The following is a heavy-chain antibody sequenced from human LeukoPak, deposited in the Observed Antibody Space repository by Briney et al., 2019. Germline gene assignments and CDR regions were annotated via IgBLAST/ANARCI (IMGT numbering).Heavy chain of an antibody. CDR1: GGSISSGGYY. Sequence: PSETLSLTCTVSGGSISSGGYYWSWIRQPPGKGLEWIGYIYHSGSTYYSPSLKSRVTISVDRSKNQFSLKLSSVTAADTAVYYCARVRGGIFGVVTIPDAFDIWGQGTMVTVSS. CDR3: ARVRGGIFGVVTIPDAFDI. D-gene: IGHD3-3*01. V-gene: IGHV4-30-2*01. J-gene: IGHJ3*02. CDR2: IYHSGST.